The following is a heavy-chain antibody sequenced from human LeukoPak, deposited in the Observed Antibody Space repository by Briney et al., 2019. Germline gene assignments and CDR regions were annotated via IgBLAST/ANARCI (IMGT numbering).Heavy chain of an antibody. D-gene: IGHD6-19*01. CDR3: ARDIGIAVGDYYYGMDV. CDR2: IYYSGST. J-gene: IGHJ6*02. CDR1: GGSISSGDYY. V-gene: IGHV4-30-4*02. Sequence: SETLSLTCTVSGGSISSGDYYWSWIRQPPGKGLEWIGYIYYSGSTYYNPSLKSRVTISVDTSKNQFSLKLSSVTAADTAVYYCARDIGIAVGDYYYGMDVWGQGTTVTVSS.